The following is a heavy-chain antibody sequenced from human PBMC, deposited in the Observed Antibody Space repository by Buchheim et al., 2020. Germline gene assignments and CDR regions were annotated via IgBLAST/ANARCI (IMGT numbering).Heavy chain of an antibody. Sequence: QVQLVQSGAEVKKPGASVKVSCKASGYTFTGYYMHWVRQAPGQGLEWMGRIIPNSGGTNYAQKFQGRVTMTRGTSISTADMELSRLRSDDTAVYYCARDFSDIVVVVAATDGLDYWGQGTL. CDR1: GYTFTGYY. V-gene: IGHV1-2*06. D-gene: IGHD2-15*01. J-gene: IGHJ4*02. CDR2: IIPNSGGT. CDR3: ARDFSDIVVVVAATDGLDY.